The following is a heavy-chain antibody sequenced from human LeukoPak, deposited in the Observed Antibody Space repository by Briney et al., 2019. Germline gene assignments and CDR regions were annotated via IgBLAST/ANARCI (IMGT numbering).Heavy chain of an antibody. D-gene: IGHD5-12*01. V-gene: IGHV3-66*01. J-gene: IGHJ5*02. Sequence: GGSLRLSCAASGFTVSSNYMSWVRQAPGKGLEWVSVIYSGGSTYYADSVKGRFTISRDNSKNTLYLQMNSLRAEDTAVYYCARDLLIVAGPENWFDPWGQGTLVTVSS. CDR1: GFTVSSNY. CDR3: ARDLLIVAGPENWFDP. CDR2: IYSGGST.